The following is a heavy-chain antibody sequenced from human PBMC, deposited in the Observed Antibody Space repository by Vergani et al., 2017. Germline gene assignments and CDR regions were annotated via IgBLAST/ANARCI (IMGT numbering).Heavy chain of an antibody. V-gene: IGHV1-69*13. Sequence: QVQLVQSGAEVKKPGSSVKVSCKASGGTFSSYAISWVRQAPGQGLEWMGRIIPIFGTANYAQKFQGRVTITADESTSTAYMELSSLRSEDTAVYYCARIGGRATTRYYYYGMDVWGQGTTVTVSS. CDR1: GGTFSSYA. CDR3: ARIGGRATTRYYYYGMDV. CDR2: IIPIFGTA. J-gene: IGHJ6*02. D-gene: IGHD5-24*01.